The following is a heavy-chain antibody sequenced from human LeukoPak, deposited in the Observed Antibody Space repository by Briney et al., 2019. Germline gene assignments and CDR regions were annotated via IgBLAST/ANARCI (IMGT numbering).Heavy chain of an antibody. J-gene: IGHJ1*01. D-gene: IGHD2-21*01. CDR3: ARDSSEFRSLIPH. CDR2: IIPIFGTA. CDR1: GGTFTSYA. Sequence: SVKVSCKASGGTFTSYAISWVRQAPGQGLEWMGGIIPIFGTANYAQKFQGRVTITADESTSTAYMELSSLRSEDTAVYYCARDSSEFRSLIPHWGQGTLVTVSS. V-gene: IGHV1-69*13.